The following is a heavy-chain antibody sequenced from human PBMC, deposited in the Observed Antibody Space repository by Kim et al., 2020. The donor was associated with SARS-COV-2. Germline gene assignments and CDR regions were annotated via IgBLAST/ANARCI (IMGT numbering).Heavy chain of an antibody. CDR2: IYYSGST. CDR1: GDSISSSSYF. J-gene: IGHJ4*02. V-gene: IGHV4-39*01. Sequence: SETLSLTCTVSGDSISSSSYFWGWIRQPPGKGLEWIGSIYYSGSTYYNPSLKSRVTISVDTSKNQFSLKLSSVTAADTAVYYCARLNRSDLHWYDSSGYYIDYWGQGTLVTVSS. CDR3: ARLNRSDLHWYDSSGYYIDY. D-gene: IGHD3-22*01.